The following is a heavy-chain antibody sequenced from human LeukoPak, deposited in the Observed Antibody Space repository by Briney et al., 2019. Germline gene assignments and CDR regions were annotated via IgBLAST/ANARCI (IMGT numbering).Heavy chain of an antibody. CDR1: GGSISSYY. J-gene: IGHJ6*03. CDR2: IYYRGST. D-gene: IGHD5-18*01. CDR3: ARGGYSYGNYYYYYMDV. Sequence: SETLSLTCTVSGGSISSYYWSWIRQPPGKGLEWIGYIYYRGSTNYNPSLKSRVTISVDTSKNQFSLKLSSVTAADTAVYYCARGGYSYGNYYYYYMDVWGKGTTVTVSS. V-gene: IGHV4-59*01.